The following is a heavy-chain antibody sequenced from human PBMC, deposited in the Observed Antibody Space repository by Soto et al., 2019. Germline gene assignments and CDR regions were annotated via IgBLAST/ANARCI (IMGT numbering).Heavy chain of an antibody. CDR2: ITSSGDRA. Sequence: EVQLVESGGGLAQPGGSLRLSCVASGFTFSYYEMNWVRQAPGKGLEWISYITSSGDRAQYADSVKGRFTISRDNTKNLLYLQMTSLSAEDTGLYYCARDIFDNWGQGPLVTVSS. CDR3: ARDIFDN. V-gene: IGHV3-48*03. CDR1: GFTFSYYE. J-gene: IGHJ4*02.